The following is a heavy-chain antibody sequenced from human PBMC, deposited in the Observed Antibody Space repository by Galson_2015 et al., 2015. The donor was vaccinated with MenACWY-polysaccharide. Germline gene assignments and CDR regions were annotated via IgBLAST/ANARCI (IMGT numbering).Heavy chain of an antibody. CDR3: TAIVGSSDKFDT. Sequence: SLRLSCAASGFDFSSYAMSWVRQAPGKGLEWVGRIKSNRDGGTTDYAAPVKGRFAVSRDDPKNTLYLQMSSLKSEDTGVYFCTAIVGSSDKFDTWGQGTMVTVSS. CDR1: GFDFSSYA. V-gene: IGHV3-15*01. D-gene: IGHD1-26*01. CDR2: IKSNRDGGTT. J-gene: IGHJ3*02.